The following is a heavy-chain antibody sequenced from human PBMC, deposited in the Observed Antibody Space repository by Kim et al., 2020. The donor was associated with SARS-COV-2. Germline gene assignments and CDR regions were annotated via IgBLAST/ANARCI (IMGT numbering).Heavy chain of an antibody. CDR3: ARDRKGHVRHYYYGMDV. V-gene: IGHV3-21*01. CDR2: ISSSSSYI. Sequence: GGSLRLSCAASGFTFSSYSMNWVRQAPGKGLEWVSSISSSSSYIYYADSVKGRFTISRDNAKNSLYLQMNSLRAEDTAVYYCARDRKGHVRHYYYGMDVWGQGTTVTVSS. CDR1: GFTFSSYS. J-gene: IGHJ6*02.